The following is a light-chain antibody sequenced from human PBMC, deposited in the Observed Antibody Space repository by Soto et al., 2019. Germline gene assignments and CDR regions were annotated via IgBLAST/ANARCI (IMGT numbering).Light chain of an antibody. J-gene: IGKJ1*01. Sequence: EIVVTQSPATLSASPGERVTLSCRASQFVSRRLAWYQQRLGQVPRLLIYDTSTRAPGISARFSGSGSGTEFTLTISSLPSEDFAVYYCQEYIHWPPGMFGPGTTVDIE. CDR1: QFVSRR. V-gene: IGKV3-15*01. CDR3: QEYIHWPPGM. CDR2: DTS.